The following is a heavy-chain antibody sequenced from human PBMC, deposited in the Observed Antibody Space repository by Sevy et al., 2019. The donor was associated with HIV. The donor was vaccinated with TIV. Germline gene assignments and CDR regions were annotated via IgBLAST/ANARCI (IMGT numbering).Heavy chain of an antibody. CDR3: ALERLSSDVAEYFQN. Sequence: GGSLRLSCVASQFNFDTYAIHWVRQAPGKGLEWVATISFDASNKHYADSVKGRFTISRDNFQNSLFLQMNSLRPEDTAVYYCALERLSSDVAEYFQNWGQGTLVTVSS. J-gene: IGHJ1*01. CDR2: ISFDASNK. V-gene: IGHV3-30*19. D-gene: IGHD1-1*01. CDR1: QFNFDTYA.